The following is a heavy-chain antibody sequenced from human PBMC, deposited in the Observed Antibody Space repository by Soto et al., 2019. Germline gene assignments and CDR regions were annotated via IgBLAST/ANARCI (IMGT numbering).Heavy chain of an antibody. J-gene: IGHJ4*02. CDR3: GRQVFANFGENYFDN. V-gene: IGHV4-39*01. D-gene: IGHD3-3*01. CDR2: INYSGNI. Sequence: PSETLSLTCTVSGDSIFGSSYFWAWFRQPPGKGLEWIGSINYSGNIYYNPSLTGRMTISVDTSKNHFSLVLSSVTASDTAVYFCGRQVFANFGENYFDNWGQGTLVTVSS. CDR1: GDSIFGSSYF.